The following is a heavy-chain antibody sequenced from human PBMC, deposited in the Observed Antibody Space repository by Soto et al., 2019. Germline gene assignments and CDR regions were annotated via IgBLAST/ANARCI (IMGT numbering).Heavy chain of an antibody. D-gene: IGHD3-16*01. CDR2: INHSGST. CDR1: GGSFSGYY. J-gene: IGHJ4*02. CDR3: ARTKFIDDFVY. Sequence: SETLSLTCAVYGGSFSGYYWSWIRQPPGKGLEWIGEINHSGSTYYNPPLKSRVTISVDTSKNQFSLKLSSVTAADTAVYYCARTKFIDDFVYWGKGTLVTVSS. V-gene: IGHV4-34*01.